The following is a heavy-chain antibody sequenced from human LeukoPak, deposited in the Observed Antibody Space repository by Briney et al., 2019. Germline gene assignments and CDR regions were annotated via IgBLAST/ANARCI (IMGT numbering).Heavy chain of an antibody. Sequence: PSETLSLTCTVSGGSISSGDYYWSWIRQPPGKGLEWIGYIYYSGSTYYNPSLKSRVTISVDTSKNQFSLKLSSVTAADTAVYYCARGGVRNHVLDWFDPWGQGTLVTVSS. D-gene: IGHD1-14*01. CDR2: IYYSGST. J-gene: IGHJ5*02. V-gene: IGHV4-30-4*01. CDR1: GGSISSGDYY. CDR3: ARGGVRNHVLDWFDP.